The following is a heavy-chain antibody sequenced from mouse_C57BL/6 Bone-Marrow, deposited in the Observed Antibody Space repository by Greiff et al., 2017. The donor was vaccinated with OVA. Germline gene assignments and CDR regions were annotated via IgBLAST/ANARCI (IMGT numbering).Heavy chain of an antibody. CDR1: GYTFTSYW. CDR3: ARDYDYGPFAY. D-gene: IGHD2-4*01. V-gene: IGHV1-50*01. J-gene: IGHJ3*01. CDR2: IDPSDSYT. Sequence: VQLQQPGAELVKPGASVKLSCKASGYTFTSYWMQWVKQRPGQGLEWIGEIDPSDSYTNYNQKFKGKATLTVDTSSSTAYMQLSSLTSEDSAVYYCARDYDYGPFAYWGQGTLVTVSA.